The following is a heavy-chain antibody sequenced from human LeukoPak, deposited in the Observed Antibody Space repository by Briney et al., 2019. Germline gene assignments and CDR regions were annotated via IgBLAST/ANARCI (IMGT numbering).Heavy chain of an antibody. D-gene: IGHD6-19*01. J-gene: IGHJ4*02. Sequence: SVKVSCKASGGTFSSYAISWVRQAPGQGLEWMGGIIPIFGTANYAQKFQGRVTITAVESTSTAYMELSSLRSEDTAVYYCARPIAVAGTFTTAFDYWGQGTLVTVSS. CDR2: IIPIFGTA. CDR1: GGTFSSYA. V-gene: IGHV1-69*13. CDR3: ARPIAVAGTFTTAFDY.